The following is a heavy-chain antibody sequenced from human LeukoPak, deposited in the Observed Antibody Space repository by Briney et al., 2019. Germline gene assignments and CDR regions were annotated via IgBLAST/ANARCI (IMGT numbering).Heavy chain of an antibody. D-gene: IGHD3-16*01. CDR1: GGSISSSSYY. Sequence: SETLSLTCTVSGGSISSSSYYWGWIRQPPGKGLEWIGSIYYSGSTYYNPSLKSRVTISVDTSKNQFSLKLSSVTAADTAVYYCARLITFGGAPYFDYWGQGTLVTVSS. V-gene: IGHV4-39*07. J-gene: IGHJ4*02. CDR2: IYYSGST. CDR3: ARLITFGGAPYFDY.